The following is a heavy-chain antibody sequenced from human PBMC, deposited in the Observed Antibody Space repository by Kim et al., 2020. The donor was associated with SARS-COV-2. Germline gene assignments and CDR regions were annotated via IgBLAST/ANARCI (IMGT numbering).Heavy chain of an antibody. Sequence: GGSLRLSCAASGFTFSSYDMHWVRQATGKGLEWVSAIGTAGDPYYPGSVKGRFTISRENAKNSLYLQMNSLRAGDTAVYYCARGGYSSSWYRGYYYYGMDVWGQGTTVTVSS. D-gene: IGHD6-13*01. CDR3: ARGGYSSSWYRGYYYYGMDV. CDR1: GFTFSSYD. J-gene: IGHJ6*02. V-gene: IGHV3-13*05. CDR2: IGTAGDP.